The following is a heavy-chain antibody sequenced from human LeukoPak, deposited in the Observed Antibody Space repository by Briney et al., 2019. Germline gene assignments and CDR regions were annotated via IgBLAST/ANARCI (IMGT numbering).Heavy chain of an antibody. CDR2: ISSSGTNI. J-gene: IGHJ3*02. D-gene: IGHD4-11*01. V-gene: IGHV3-48*01. CDR3: ANEYSKGDI. CDR1: GFTFSSYS. Sequence: GGSLRLSCAASGFTFSSYSMNWVRQAPGKGLEWISYISSSGTNIYYADSVKGRFTISRDNSKNTLYLQMNSLRAEDAAVYYCANEYSKGDIWGQGTMVTVSS.